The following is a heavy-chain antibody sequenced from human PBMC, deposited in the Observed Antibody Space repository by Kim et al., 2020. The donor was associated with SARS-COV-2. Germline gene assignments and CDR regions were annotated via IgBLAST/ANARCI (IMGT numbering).Heavy chain of an antibody. CDR1: GFTLTTSA. CDR3: AKCGMTYDFWPRVAFDS. Sequence: GGSLRLSCAASGFTLTTSAMTWVRQAPGKGLEWVSLISGSGVSIHYADSVRGRFTISRDKSKNTLYLQMNSLRAEDTAMYYCAKCGMTYDFWPRVAFDSWGQGTLATVSS. V-gene: IGHV3-23*01. D-gene: IGHD3-3*01. J-gene: IGHJ4*02. CDR2: ISGSGVSI.